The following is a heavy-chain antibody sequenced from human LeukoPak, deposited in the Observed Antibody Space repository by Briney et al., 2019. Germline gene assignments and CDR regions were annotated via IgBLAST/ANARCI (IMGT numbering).Heavy chain of an antibody. CDR1: GYTFTGYY. D-gene: IGHD2-15*01. CDR3: ARDRGVVVAATVFDY. J-gene: IGHJ4*02. CDR2: INPSGGST. Sequence: ASVKVSCKASGYTFTGYYMHWVRQAPGQGLEWMGIINPSGGSTSYAQKFQGRVTMTRDMSTSTVYMELSSLRSEDTAVYYCARDRGVVVAATVFDYWGQGTLVTVSS. V-gene: IGHV1-46*01.